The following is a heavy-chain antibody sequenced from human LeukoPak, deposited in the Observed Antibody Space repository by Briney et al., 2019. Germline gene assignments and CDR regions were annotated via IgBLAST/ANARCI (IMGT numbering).Heavy chain of an antibody. V-gene: IGHV1-2*02. CDR1: GYTFTGYY. D-gene: IGHD4-11*01. J-gene: IGHJ5*02. CDR2: INPNSGGT. CDR3: ARDAATVTTNWFDP. Sequence: ASVKVSCKASGYTFTGYYMHWVRQAPGQGLEWMGWINPNSGGTNYAQKFQGRVTMTRDTSISTAYMELSRLRSDDTAVYYCARDAATVTTNWFDPWGQGTLVTVSS.